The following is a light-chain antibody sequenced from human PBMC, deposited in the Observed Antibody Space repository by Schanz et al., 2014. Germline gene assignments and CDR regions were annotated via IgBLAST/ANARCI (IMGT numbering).Light chain of an antibody. Sequence: QSVLTQPPSASGTPGQRVTISCSGSTSNIGSNSVFWYQHLPRTAPKLLIYGNDQRPSGVPDRFSGSKSGTSASLAISGLQSEDEADYFCAAWDDSLNGPVFGGGTKLTVL. CDR1: TSNIGSNS. J-gene: IGLJ2*01. CDR3: AAWDDSLNGPV. CDR2: GND. V-gene: IGLV1-44*01.